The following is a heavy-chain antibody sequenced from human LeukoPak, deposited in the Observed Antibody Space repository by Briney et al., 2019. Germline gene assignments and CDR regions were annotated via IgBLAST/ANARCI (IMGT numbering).Heavy chain of an antibody. J-gene: IGHJ3*02. D-gene: IGHD5-18*01. CDR3: ARERSGYSYGPPKGAFDI. V-gene: IGHV4-61*02. CDR2: ISSSGST. CDR1: GDSISSGDYY. Sequence: PSETLSLTCSVSGDSISSGDYYRSWIRQPAGKGLEWIGRISSSGSTNYNPSLKSRVTISVDTSKNQFSPKLSSVTAADTAVYYCARERSGYSYGPPKGAFDIWGQGTMVTVSS.